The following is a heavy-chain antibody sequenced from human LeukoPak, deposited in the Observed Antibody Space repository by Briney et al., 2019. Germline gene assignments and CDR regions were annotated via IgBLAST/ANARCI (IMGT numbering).Heavy chain of an antibody. CDR1: GYTFTGYY. V-gene: IGHV1-2*02. D-gene: IGHD3-10*01. CDR2: INPNSGGT. CDR3: ARVVRGVPNWFDP. Sequence: ASVKVSCKASGYTFTGYYMHWVRQAPGQGLEWMGWINPNSGGTNYAQKFQGRVTMTRDTSISTAYMELSRLRSDDTAVYYCARVVRGVPNWFDPWGQGTLVTVSS. J-gene: IGHJ5*02.